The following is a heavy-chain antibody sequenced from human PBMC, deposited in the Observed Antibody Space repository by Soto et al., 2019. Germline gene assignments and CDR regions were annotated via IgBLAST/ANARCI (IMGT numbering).Heavy chain of an antibody. D-gene: IGHD3-3*02. CDR2: ITSVGIST. CDR1: GFTFSAYA. J-gene: IGHJ6*02. V-gene: IGHV3-64*01. Sequence: EVQVVESGGGLVQPGGSLRLSCAASGFTFSAYAMHWVRQAPGKGLEYVSAITSVGISTYYANSVKGRFTISRDNSKNTLYLQMGSLRAEDMAVYYCARDLGGHFPSIMDVWGRGTTVTVSS. CDR3: ARDLGGHFPSIMDV.